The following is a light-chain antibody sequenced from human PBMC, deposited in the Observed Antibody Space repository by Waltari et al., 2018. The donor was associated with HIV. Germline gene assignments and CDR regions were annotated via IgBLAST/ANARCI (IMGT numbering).Light chain of an antibody. CDR1: SSNIGAGSD. V-gene: IGLV1-40*01. J-gene: IGLJ3*02. CDR2: GNN. CDR3: QSYDTSLSARV. Sequence: QSVLTQPPSVSGAPGQRVTISCTGSSSNIGAGSDVHWYQQVSGTAPKLLIYGNNNRPSGVPDRFSASKFGASVYLAITGLQPDDEADYYCQSYDTSLSARVFGGGTKLTVL.